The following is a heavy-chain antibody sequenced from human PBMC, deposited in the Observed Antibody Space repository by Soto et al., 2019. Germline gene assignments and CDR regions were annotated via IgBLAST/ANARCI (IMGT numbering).Heavy chain of an antibody. Sequence: SVKVSCKASGGTFSSYAISWVRQAPGQGLEWMGGIIPIFGTANYAQKFQGRVTITADESTSTAYMELSSLRSEDTAVYYCATGYCSSTSCYVGGYYATDVWGQVTTVTVSS. CDR1: GGTFSSYA. CDR3: ATGYCSSTSCYVGGYYATDV. J-gene: IGHJ6*02. D-gene: IGHD2-2*01. CDR2: IIPIFGTA. V-gene: IGHV1-69*13.